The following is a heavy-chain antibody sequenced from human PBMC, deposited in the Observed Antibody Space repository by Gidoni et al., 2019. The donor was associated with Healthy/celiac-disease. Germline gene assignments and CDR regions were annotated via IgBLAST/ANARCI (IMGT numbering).Heavy chain of an antibody. CDR2: ISSSSSYI. D-gene: IGHD2-2*02. Sequence: EVQLVESGGGLVKPGGSLRLSCAASGFTFSSYSMNWVRQAPGKGLEWVSSISSSSSYIYYADSVKGRFTISRDNAKNSLYLQMNSLRAEDTAVYYCASGECSSTSCYTDAFDIWGQGTMVTVSS. CDR1: GFTFSSYS. V-gene: IGHV3-21*01. J-gene: IGHJ3*02. CDR3: ASGECSSTSCYTDAFDI.